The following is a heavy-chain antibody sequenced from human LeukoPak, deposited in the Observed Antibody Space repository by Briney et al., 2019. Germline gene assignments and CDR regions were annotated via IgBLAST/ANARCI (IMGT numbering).Heavy chain of an antibody. D-gene: IGHD3-3*01. CDR2: INHSRNT. V-gene: IGHV4-34*01. J-gene: IGHJ4*02. Sequence: PSETLSLICAVYGGSFSGYYWSWIRQPPGKGLEWIGEINHSRNTNYNPSLKSRVTISVDTSKNQFSLKVSSVTAADTAVYYCARARRDSGYYNVDYWGQGALVTVSS. CDR3: ARARRDSGYYNVDY. CDR1: GGSFSGYY.